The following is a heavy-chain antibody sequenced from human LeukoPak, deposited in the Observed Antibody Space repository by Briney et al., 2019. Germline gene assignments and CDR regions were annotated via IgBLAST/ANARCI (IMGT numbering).Heavy chain of an antibody. CDR3: AKDLGRTYSSSWNVYAFDI. V-gene: IGHV3-66*01. J-gene: IGHJ3*02. D-gene: IGHD6-13*01. Sequence: PGGSLRLSCAASGFTVSSKYMSWVRQAPGKGLEWVSVIYSGGSTYYADSVKGRFTISRDNSKNTLYLQMNSLRAEDTAVYYCAKDLGRTYSSSWNVYAFDIWGQGTMVTVSS. CDR2: IYSGGST. CDR1: GFTVSSKY.